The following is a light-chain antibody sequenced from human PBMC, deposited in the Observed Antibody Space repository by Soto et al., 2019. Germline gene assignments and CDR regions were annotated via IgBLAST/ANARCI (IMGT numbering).Light chain of an antibody. CDR2: AAS. CDR1: QSISSY. Sequence: DIQMTQSPSSLSASVGDRVTITCRASQSISSYLNWYQQKPGKAPKLLIYAASSLQSGVPSRFSGSGSGTDFTLTISSLQPEDFATYYCQQSYSTPVVFGGGTKVDI. CDR3: QQSYSTPVV. J-gene: IGKJ4*01. V-gene: IGKV1-39*01.